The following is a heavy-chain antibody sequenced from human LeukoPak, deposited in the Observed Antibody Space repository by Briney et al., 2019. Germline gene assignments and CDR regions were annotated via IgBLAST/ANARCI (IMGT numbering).Heavy chain of an antibody. J-gene: IGHJ6*02. V-gene: IGHV1-69*04. CDR2: IIPILGIA. CDR3: AGSNFDWLLYHYYGMDV. Sequence: SVKVSCKASGGTFSSYAIGWVRQAPGQGLEWMGRIIPILGIANYAQKFQGRVTITADKSTSTAYMELSSLRSEDTAVYYCAGSNFDWLLYHYYGMDVWGQGTTVTVSS. CDR1: GGTFSSYA. D-gene: IGHD3-9*01.